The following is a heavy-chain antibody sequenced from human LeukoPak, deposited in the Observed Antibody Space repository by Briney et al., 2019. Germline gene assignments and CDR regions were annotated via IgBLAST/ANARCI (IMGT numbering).Heavy chain of an antibody. J-gene: IGHJ4*02. D-gene: IGHD3-22*01. CDR2: ISSSSSYI. V-gene: IGHV3-21*01. CDR1: GFTFSSYI. Sequence: TGGSLRLSCAASGFTFSSYIMNWVRQAPGKGLEWVSSISSSSSYIYYADSVKGRFTISRDNAKNSLYLQMNSLRAEDTAVYYCARDHYYDSSGYHGFDYWGQGTLVTVSS. CDR3: ARDHYYDSSGYHGFDY.